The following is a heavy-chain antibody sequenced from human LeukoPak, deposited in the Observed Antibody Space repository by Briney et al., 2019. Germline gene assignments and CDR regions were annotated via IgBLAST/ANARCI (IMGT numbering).Heavy chain of an antibody. V-gene: IGHV4-39*07. Sequence: SETLSLTCTVSGGSISSSSYYWGWVRQPPGKGLEWIGSIYYSGSTYYNPSLKSRVTISVDTSKNQFSLKLSSVTAADTAVYYCARVTGYTIEDYFDYWGQGTLVTVSS. CDR1: GGSISSSSYY. CDR3: ARVTGYTIEDYFDY. D-gene: IGHD3-9*01. CDR2: IYYSGST. J-gene: IGHJ4*02.